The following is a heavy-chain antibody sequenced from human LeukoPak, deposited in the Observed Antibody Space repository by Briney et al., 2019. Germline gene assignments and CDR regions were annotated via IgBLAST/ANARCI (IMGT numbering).Heavy chain of an antibody. CDR3: AGNYGDPTYFDY. CDR1: GGSISLTTYY. Sequence: PSETLSLTCTVSGGSISLTTYYWAWLRQPPGKGLEWIGPNYYGDSANYIPSLKSRVTISVDTSRDQFSLRLPSVTAADTAVYFCAGNYGDPTYFDYWGQGILVTDSS. J-gene: IGHJ4*02. V-gene: IGHV4-39*01. D-gene: IGHD4-17*01. CDR2: NYYGDSA.